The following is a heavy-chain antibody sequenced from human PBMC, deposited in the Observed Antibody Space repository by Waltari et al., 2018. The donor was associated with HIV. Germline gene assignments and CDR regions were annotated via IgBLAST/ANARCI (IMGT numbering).Heavy chain of an antibody. J-gene: IGHJ6*02. CDR1: GASIVSGGY. V-gene: IGHV4-61*02. CDR3: ARDEIVSSPHYYGLDV. CDR2: ISTSGSV. Sequence: VQLRESGPGLVRPSQTLSLTCTVSGASIVSGGYNYNWVRQPAGKGLGWIGRISTSGSVKDNPSLKSRVTISIDTSKNRVSLKLNSVTAADTAVYYCARDEIVSSPHYYGLDVWGQGTTVIVSS. D-gene: IGHD6-13*01.